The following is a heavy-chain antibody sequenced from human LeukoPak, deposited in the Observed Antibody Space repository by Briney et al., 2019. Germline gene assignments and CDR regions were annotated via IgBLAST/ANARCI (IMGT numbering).Heavy chain of an antibody. V-gene: IGHV4-39*02. CDR1: GGSISSSDYY. CDR2: IFYSGST. D-gene: IGHD6-13*01. Sequence: SETLSLTCTVSGGSISSSDYYWGWIRQPPGKGLEWIGSIFYSGSTYYNPSLKSPVTISADMSKNYFSLRLSSVTAANTAVYYCALVIYSSSWSYYFDYWGQGTLVTVSS. J-gene: IGHJ4*02. CDR3: ALVIYSSSWSYYFDY.